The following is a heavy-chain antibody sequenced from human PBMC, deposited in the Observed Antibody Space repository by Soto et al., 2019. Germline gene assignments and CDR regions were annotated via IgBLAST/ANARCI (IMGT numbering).Heavy chain of an antibody. CDR3: ARTWVGEWHTSYYMDV. V-gene: IGHV2-70*11. CDR1: GFSLRTSGMC. Sequence: GSGPTLVNPTQTLALTCTFSGFSLRTSGMCVSWIRQSPGKALEWLARIDWDDDKYYSTSLKTRLTISKDTSKNQVVLTMTNMDPVDTATYYCARTWVGEWHTSYYMDVWGKGTTVTVS. D-gene: IGHD3-16*01. J-gene: IGHJ6*03. CDR2: IDWDDDK.